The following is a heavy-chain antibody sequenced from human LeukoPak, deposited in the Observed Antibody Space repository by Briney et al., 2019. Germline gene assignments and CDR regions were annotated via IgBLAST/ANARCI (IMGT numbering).Heavy chain of an antibody. CDR1: GFTFSSYE. Sequence: PGGSLRLSCAASGFTFSSYEMNWVRQDPGKGLEWVSYISSSGSTIYYADSVKGRFTISRDNAKNSLYLQMNSLRAEDTAVYYCARGASGWLYYFDYWGREPWSPSPQ. CDR2: ISSSGSTI. D-gene: IGHD6-19*01. J-gene: IGHJ4*02. V-gene: IGHV3-48*03. CDR3: ARGASGWLYYFDY.